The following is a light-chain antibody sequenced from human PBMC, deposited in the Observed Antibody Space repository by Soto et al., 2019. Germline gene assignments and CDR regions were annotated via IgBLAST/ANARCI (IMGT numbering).Light chain of an antibody. Sequence: EIVLTQSPGTLSLSPGERASLLCRGSQSISSNLAWYQQKPGQAPRLLMFRTSSRATGFPARFSGSGSGTEFNLTISSLQSEDFGVYYCQQYNNWPRATFGGGTKVDIK. CDR3: QQYNNWPRAT. V-gene: IGKV3-15*01. J-gene: IGKJ4*01. CDR1: QSISSN. CDR2: RTS.